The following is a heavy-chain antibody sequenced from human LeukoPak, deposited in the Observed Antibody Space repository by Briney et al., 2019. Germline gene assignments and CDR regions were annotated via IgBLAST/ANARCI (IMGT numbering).Heavy chain of an antibody. V-gene: IGHV3-23*01. Sequence: GGSLRLSCAASGFTFSSFAMSWVRQAPGKGLEWVSTISGSGGSTNYADSVKGRFTFSRDNSKNTLYLQMNSLRAEDTAVYYCAKGLPDYGNYIEGYWGQGTLVTVSS. J-gene: IGHJ4*02. CDR2: ISGSGGST. D-gene: IGHD4-11*01. CDR3: AKGLPDYGNYIEGY. CDR1: GFTFSSFA.